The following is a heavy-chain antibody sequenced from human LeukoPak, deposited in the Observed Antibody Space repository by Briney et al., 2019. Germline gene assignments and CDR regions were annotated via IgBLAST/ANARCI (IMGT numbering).Heavy chain of an antibody. CDR1: GGSISSYY. CDR3: AREVWDYGMDV. Sequence: SETLSLTCTVSGGSISSYYWSWIRRPPGKGLEWIGYIYYSGSTNYNPSLKSRVTISVDTSKNQFSLKLSSVTAADTAVYYCAREVWDYGMDVWGQGTTVTVSS. CDR2: IYYSGST. V-gene: IGHV4-59*01. J-gene: IGHJ6*02. D-gene: IGHD3-16*01.